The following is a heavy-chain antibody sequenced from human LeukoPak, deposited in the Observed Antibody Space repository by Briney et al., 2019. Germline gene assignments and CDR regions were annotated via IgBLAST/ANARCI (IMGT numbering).Heavy chain of an antibody. CDR2: MNPNSGNT. Sequence: ASVKVSCEASGYTFTSYDINWVRQATGQGLEWMGWMNPNSGNTGYAQKFQGRVTMTRNTSISTAYMELSSLRSEDTAVYYCARVLRASRIAAAGNFFYWGQGTLVTVSS. CDR1: GYTFTSYD. D-gene: IGHD6-13*01. V-gene: IGHV1-8*01. CDR3: ARVLRASRIAAAGNFFY. J-gene: IGHJ4*02.